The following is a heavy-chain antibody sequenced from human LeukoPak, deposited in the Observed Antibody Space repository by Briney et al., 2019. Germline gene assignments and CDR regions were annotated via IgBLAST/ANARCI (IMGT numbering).Heavy chain of an antibody. Sequence: SETLSLTCAVYGGSFSGYYWSWIRQPPGKGLEWIGEINHSRSTNYNPSLKSRVTISVDTSKNQFSLKLSSVTAADTAVYYCARLRSSVRYYYDSSGYYHGAFDIWGQGTMVTVSS. V-gene: IGHV4-34*01. CDR2: INHSRST. CDR3: ARLRSSVRYYYDSSGYYHGAFDI. D-gene: IGHD3-22*01. CDR1: GGSFSGYY. J-gene: IGHJ3*02.